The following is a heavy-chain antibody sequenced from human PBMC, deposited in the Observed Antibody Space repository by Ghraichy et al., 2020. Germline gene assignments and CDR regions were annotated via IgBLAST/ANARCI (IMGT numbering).Heavy chain of an antibody. J-gene: IGHJ4*02. D-gene: IGHD5-18*01. V-gene: IGHV3-74*01. Sequence: RGSLRLSCAASGFTFSTYWMHWVRQVPGKGLVCVSYIKSDGISTTYADSVKGRFTISRDNAKNTVYLQMNSLRAEDTAVYYCTTGHSYGFEYWGQGILVTVSS. CDR1: GFTFSTYW. CDR2: IKSDGIST. CDR3: TTGHSYGFEY.